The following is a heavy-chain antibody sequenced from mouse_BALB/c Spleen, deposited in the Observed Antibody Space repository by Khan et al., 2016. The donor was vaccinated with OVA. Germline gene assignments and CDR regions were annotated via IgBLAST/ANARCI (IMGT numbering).Heavy chain of an antibody. CDR1: GFSLSSYD. Sequence: QVQLKESGPGLVAPSQSLSITCTVSGFSLSSYDISWIRQPPGKGLEWLGVIWTGGGTNYNSAFMSRLSISKDNSKSQVFLKMNSLQTDDTAIYYCVRGGYYGSSPYYGMDYWGQGTSVTVSS. CDR3: VRGGYYGSSPYYGMDY. V-gene: IGHV2-9-2*01. D-gene: IGHD1-1*01. J-gene: IGHJ4*01. CDR2: IWTGGGT.